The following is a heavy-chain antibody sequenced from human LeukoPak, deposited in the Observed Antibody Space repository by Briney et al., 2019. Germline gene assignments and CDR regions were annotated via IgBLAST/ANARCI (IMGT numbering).Heavy chain of an antibody. CDR2: IYPNNGAT. D-gene: IGHD3-10*01. V-gene: IGHV1-2*02. J-gene: IGHJ4*02. CDR3: ARDGPAQMVEFDY. Sequence: DSVKVSCKASGYTFSGTGWYLYWLRQAPGQGLECMGWIYPNNGATAYAQKFQGRVAMTRDTSISPAYMELRRLRPDDTAVYYCARDGPAQMVEFDYWGQGTLVTVSS. CDR1: GYTFSGTGWY.